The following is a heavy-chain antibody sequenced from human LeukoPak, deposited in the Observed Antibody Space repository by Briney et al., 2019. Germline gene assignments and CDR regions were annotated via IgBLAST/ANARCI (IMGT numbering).Heavy chain of an antibody. J-gene: IGHJ4*02. CDR3: AKVRVGTAHFDY. D-gene: IGHD2-15*01. V-gene: IGHV3-30*18. CDR2: ISHDGSNN. CDR1: GFTFSTYG. Sequence: GGSLRLSCAASGFTFSTYGMHWVRQAPGKGLEWVVVISHDGSNNNYADSVKGRFTISRDNSKNTLYLQMNSLRPEDTAVYYCAKVRVGTAHFDYWGQGTLVTVSS.